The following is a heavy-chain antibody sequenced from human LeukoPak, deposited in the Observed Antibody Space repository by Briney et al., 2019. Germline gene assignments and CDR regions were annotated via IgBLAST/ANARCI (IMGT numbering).Heavy chain of an antibody. Sequence: PGGSLRLSCAASGFTFDDYAMHWVRQAPGKGLEWVSGISWNSGSIGYADSVKGRFTISRDNAKNSLYLQMNSLRAEDTALYYCAKGPFSGYSSSWFGYWGKGTLVTVSS. V-gene: IGHV3-9*01. D-gene: IGHD6-13*01. CDR1: GFTFDDYA. CDR2: ISWNSGSI. J-gene: IGHJ5*01. CDR3: AKGPFSGYSSSWFGY.